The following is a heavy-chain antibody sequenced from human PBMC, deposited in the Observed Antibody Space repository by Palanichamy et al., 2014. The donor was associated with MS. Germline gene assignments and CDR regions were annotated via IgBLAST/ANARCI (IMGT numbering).Heavy chain of an antibody. CDR2: TDNDGSAT. J-gene: IGHJ4*02. Sequence: EVQLVESGGDLVQPGGSLRLSCAASGFTFSGYWMHWVRQAPGKGLVWVARTDNDGSATSYADSVKGRFTVSRDNAKNTLYLEMNSLSAEDTAVYYCARDQTPGHFDYWGQGTLVTVSS. V-gene: IGHV3-74*01. CDR3: ARDQTPGHFDY. D-gene: IGHD2-15*01. CDR1: GFTFSGYW.